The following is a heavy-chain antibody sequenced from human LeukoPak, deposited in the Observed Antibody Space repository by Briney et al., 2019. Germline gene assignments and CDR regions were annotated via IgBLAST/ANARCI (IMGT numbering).Heavy chain of an antibody. CDR3: ARCYDSSALMLTY. D-gene: IGHD3-22*01. V-gene: IGHV3-53*01. Sequence: GGSLRLSCAASGFTVSSNYMSWVRQAPGKELEWVSVIYSGGSTYYADSVKGRFTISRDNSKNTLYLQMNSLRAEDTAVYYCARCYDSSALMLTYWGQGTLVTVSS. J-gene: IGHJ4*02. CDR1: GFTVSSNY. CDR2: IYSGGST.